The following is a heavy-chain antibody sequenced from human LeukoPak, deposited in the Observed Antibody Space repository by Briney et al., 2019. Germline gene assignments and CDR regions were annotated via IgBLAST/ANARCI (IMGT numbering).Heavy chain of an antibody. CDR1: GFTFSSYG. V-gene: IGHV3-23*01. CDR3: VKDEGRGFYGSGTFYS. CDR2: ISGNGGKI. Sequence: GGSLRLSCAASGFTFSSYGMSWVRQAPGKGLEWVSGISGNGGKIYYVDSVKGRFTISRDNFKNRLFLQMNNLGAEDTAIYYCVKDEGRGFYGSGTFYSWGQGTLVTVSP. D-gene: IGHD3-10*01. J-gene: IGHJ5*02.